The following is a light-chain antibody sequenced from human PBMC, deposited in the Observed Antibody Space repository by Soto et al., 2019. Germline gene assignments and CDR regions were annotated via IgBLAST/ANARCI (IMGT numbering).Light chain of an antibody. CDR1: SSDVGGYNY. CDR3: SSYTSSSTRV. V-gene: IGLV2-14*01. J-gene: IGLJ3*02. Sequence: ALTQPASVSGSPGQSITISCTGTSSDVGGYNYVSWYQQHPGKAPKLMIYEVSNRPSGVSNRFSGSKSGNTASLTISVLQAEDEADYYCSSYTSSSTRVFGGGTKLTVL. CDR2: EVS.